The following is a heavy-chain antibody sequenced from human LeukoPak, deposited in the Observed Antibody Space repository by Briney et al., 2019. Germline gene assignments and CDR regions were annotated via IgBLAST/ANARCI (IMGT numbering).Heavy chain of an antibody. D-gene: IGHD6-6*01. CDR2: IYYSGST. Sequence: SETLSLTCTVSGGSISSHYWSWIRQPPGKGLEWIGYIYYSGSTNYNPSLKSRVTISVDTSKNQFSLKLSSVTAADTAVYYCASSYSSSSSWFDPWGQGTLVTVSS. CDR1: GGSISSHY. CDR3: ASSYSSSSSWFDP. V-gene: IGHV4-59*11. J-gene: IGHJ5*02.